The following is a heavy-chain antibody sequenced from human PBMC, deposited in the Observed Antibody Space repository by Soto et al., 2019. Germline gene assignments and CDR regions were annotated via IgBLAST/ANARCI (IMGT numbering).Heavy chain of an antibody. J-gene: IGHJ6*02. Sequence: EVQLVQSGAEVKKPGESLKISCKGSGYNFTIYWIAWVRQMPGKGLEWMGIIYPGDSDTTYSPSFQGQVTISADKSISTAYLQWSSLKASDTAMYYCARQGGYSVDYYGLDVWGQGTTVTVSS. CDR3: ARQGGYSVDYYGLDV. CDR1: GYNFTIYW. V-gene: IGHV5-51*01. CDR2: IYPGDSDT. D-gene: IGHD5-18*01.